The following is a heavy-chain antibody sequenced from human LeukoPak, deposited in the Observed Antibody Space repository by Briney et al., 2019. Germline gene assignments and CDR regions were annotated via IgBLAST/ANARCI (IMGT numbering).Heavy chain of an antibody. D-gene: IGHD4-17*01. CDR1: GFALSSHW. Sequence: PGGSLRLSCAASGFALSSHWMTWVRQVPGRGPEWVANVNRDGSETYYLDSVKGRFTISRDNARNSLYLQMNSLRAEDTAVYYCARDFNRRDLYGDPVGWGQGTLVTVSS. CDR3: ARDFNRRDLYGDPVG. CDR2: VNRDGSET. J-gene: IGHJ4*02. V-gene: IGHV3-7*01.